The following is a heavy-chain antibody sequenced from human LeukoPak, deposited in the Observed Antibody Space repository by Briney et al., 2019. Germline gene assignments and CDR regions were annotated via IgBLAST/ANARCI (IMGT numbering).Heavy chain of an antibody. CDR3: VRGQWGFDY. D-gene: IGHD1-26*01. CDR2: IFYSGST. V-gene: IGHV4-39*07. Sequence: SETLSLTCTVSGGSISSSSYYWGWIRQSPGKGLEWIGSIFYSGSTYYNPSLKSRVTISIDTSENQFSLKLSSVTAADTAVYYCVRGQWGFDYWGQGTLVTVSS. J-gene: IGHJ4*02. CDR1: GGSISSSSYY.